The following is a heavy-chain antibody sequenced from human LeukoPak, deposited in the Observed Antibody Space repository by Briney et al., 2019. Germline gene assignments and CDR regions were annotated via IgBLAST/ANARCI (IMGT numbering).Heavy chain of an antibody. J-gene: IGHJ4*02. CDR3: ASWYYYDSSGYKDY. D-gene: IGHD3-22*01. V-gene: IGHV4-34*01. Sequence: PSETLSLTCAVYGGSFSGYYWSWIRQPPGKGLEWIGEINHSGSTNYNPSPKSRVTISVDTSKNQFSLKLSSVTAADTAVYYCASWYYYDSSGYKDYWGQGTLVTVSS. CDR1: GGSFSGYY. CDR2: INHSGST.